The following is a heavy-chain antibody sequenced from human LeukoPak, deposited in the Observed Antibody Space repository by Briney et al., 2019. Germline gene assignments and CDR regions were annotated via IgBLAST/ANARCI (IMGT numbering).Heavy chain of an antibody. Sequence: PGGSLRLSCAASGFTFSSYAMSWVRQAPGKGLEWVAIISYDGSDKYYAGSVKGRFTISRDNSKNTLYLQMNSLRAEDTAVYYCAREILRAATGWHAFDIWGQGTMVTVSS. CDR2: ISYDGSDK. V-gene: IGHV3-30-3*01. D-gene: IGHD6-13*01. J-gene: IGHJ3*02. CDR3: AREILRAATGWHAFDI. CDR1: GFTFSSYA.